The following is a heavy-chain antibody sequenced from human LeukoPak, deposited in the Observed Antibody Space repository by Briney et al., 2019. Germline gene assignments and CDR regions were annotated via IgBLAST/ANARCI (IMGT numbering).Heavy chain of an antibody. Sequence: GGSLRLSCTTSGFTFGDYSMSWFRQAPGKGLEWVGFIRSKGYGGTAEYAASVKGRFTISRDDSNSVAYLQMDSLKTEDTAVYYCTREIRYFDWFQADYWGQGTLVTVSS. D-gene: IGHD3-9*01. V-gene: IGHV3-49*03. CDR2: IRSKGYGGTA. CDR3: TREIRYFDWFQADY. CDR1: GFTFGDYS. J-gene: IGHJ4*02.